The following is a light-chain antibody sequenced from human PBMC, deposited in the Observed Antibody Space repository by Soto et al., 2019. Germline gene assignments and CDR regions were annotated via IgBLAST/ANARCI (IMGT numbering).Light chain of an antibody. CDR1: QSLLHSNGYNY. CDR2: LGS. Sequence: DIVMTQSPLSLPVTPGEPASISCRSSQSLLHSNGYNYLDWYLQKPGQSPQLLIYLGSNRASGVPDRFSGSGSGIDFILKISRVEAEDVGVYYCMQALQTPRTFGQGTKLEI. J-gene: IGKJ2*02. CDR3: MQALQTPRT. V-gene: IGKV2-28*01.